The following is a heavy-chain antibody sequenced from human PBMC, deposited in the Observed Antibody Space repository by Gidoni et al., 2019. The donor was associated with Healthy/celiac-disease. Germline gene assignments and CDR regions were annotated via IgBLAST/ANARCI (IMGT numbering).Heavy chain of an antibody. V-gene: IGHV3-66*01. CDR1: GFPVSSNY. J-gene: IGHJ3*02. CDR3: ARDGFYYGSGSYNAFDI. CDR2: IYSGGST. D-gene: IGHD3-10*01. Sequence: EVQLVESGGGLVQPGGSLRLSCAASGFPVSSNYMSWVRQAPGKGLEWVSVIYSGGSTYYADSVKGRFTISRDNSKNTLYLQMNSLRAEDTAVYYCARDGFYYGSGSYNAFDIWGQGTMVTVSS.